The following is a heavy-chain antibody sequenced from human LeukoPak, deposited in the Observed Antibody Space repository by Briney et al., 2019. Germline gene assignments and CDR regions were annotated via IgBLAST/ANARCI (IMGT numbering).Heavy chain of an antibody. CDR1: GYTFTSYY. Sequence: GASVKVSCKASGYTFTSYYMDWVRQAPGRGLEWMGINNPSGGSTSYAQKFQGRVTMTRDMSTSTVYMELSSLRSEDTAVYYCAREVGRYCGGDCYAFDIWGQGTMVTVSS. D-gene: IGHD2-21*02. J-gene: IGHJ3*02. CDR3: AREVGRYCGGDCYAFDI. V-gene: IGHV1-46*01. CDR2: NNPSGGST.